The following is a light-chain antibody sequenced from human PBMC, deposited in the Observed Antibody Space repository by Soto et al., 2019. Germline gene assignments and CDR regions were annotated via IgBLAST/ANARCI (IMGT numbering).Light chain of an antibody. J-gene: IGKJ5*01. CDR3: QLYGISPH. CDR1: QSLSGSY. Sequence: EIVLTQSPGTLSLSPGERATLSCRASQSLSGSYLAWYQQKPGQAPRLLIYGASSRATGIPDRFSGSGSGTDFTLTINRLEPEDFAVYFCQLYGISPHFGHGKRMEI. V-gene: IGKV3-20*01. CDR2: GAS.